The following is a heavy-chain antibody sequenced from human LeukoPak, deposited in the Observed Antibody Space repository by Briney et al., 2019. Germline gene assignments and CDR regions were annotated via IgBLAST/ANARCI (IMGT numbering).Heavy chain of an antibody. CDR1: GFTFSSHG. D-gene: IGHD6-13*01. J-gene: IGHJ4*02. V-gene: IGHV3-30*02. CDR2: IRYDGSNK. CDR3: ARFSSSWYSLDY. Sequence: GGSLRLSCVASGFTFSSHGMHWVRQAPGKGLEWVAFIRYDGSNKYYADSVKGRFTISRDNSKNTLYLQMNSLRAEDTAVYYCARFSSSWYSLDYWGQGTLVTVSS.